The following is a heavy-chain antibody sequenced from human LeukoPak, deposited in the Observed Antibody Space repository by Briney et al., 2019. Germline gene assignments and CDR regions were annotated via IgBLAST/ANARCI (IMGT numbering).Heavy chain of an antibody. J-gene: IGHJ4*02. CDR1: GFTVSSNY. D-gene: IGHD2-2*01. CDR2: IYSGGST. V-gene: IGHV3-53*04. CDR3: AKGLVPAAIRVVDY. Sequence: SGGSLRLSCAASGFTVSSNYMSWVRQAPGKGLEWVSVIYSGGSTYYADSVKGRFTISRHNSKNTLYLQMNSLRAEDTAVYYCAKGLVPAAIRVVDYWGQGTLVTVSS.